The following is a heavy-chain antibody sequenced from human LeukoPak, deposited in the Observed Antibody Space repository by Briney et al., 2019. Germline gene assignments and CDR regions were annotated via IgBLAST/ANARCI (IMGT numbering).Heavy chain of an antibody. D-gene: IGHD3-16*02. CDR2: IYYSGST. Sequence: SETLSLTCTVSGGSISSSSYYWGWIRQPPGKGLEWIGSIYYSGSTYYNPSLKSRVTISVDTSKNQFSLKLSSVTAADTAVYYCARDVPHVTYDYVWGSYRYTDWFDPWGQGTLVTVSS. V-gene: IGHV4-39*02. CDR3: ARDVPHVTYDYVWGSYRYTDWFDP. J-gene: IGHJ5*02. CDR1: GGSISSSSYY.